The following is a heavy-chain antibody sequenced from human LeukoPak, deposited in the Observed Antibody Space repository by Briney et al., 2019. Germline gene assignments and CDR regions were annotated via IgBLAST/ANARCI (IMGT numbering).Heavy chain of an antibody. D-gene: IGHD3-3*01. V-gene: IGHV3-21*01. CDR2: ISSSSSYI. CDR1: GFTFSSYS. Sequence: GGSLRLSCAASGFTFSSYSMNWVRQAPGKGLEWVSSISSSSSYIYYADSVKGRFTISRDNAKNSLYLQMNSLRAEDTAVHYCARVGPLGSGYIDYWGQGTLVTVSS. J-gene: IGHJ4*02. CDR3: ARVGPLGSGYIDY.